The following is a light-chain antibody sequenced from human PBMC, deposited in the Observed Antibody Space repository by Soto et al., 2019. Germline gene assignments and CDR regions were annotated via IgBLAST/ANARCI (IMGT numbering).Light chain of an antibody. CDR2: NNN. Sequence: QSVLTQPPSASGTPGQRVTISCSGSSSNIGSSTVNWYQQLPGTAPKLLIYNNNQWPSGVPDRFSGSKSGTSASLAISGLQSEDEADYYCAAWDVTLNGLYVFGTGTKV. V-gene: IGLV1-44*01. CDR1: SSNIGSST. CDR3: AAWDVTLNGLYV. J-gene: IGLJ1*01.